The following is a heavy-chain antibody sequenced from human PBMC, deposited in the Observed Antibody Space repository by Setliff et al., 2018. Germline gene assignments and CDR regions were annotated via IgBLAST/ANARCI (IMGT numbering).Heavy chain of an antibody. CDR1: GGSISSSSYY. D-gene: IGHD3-3*01. Sequence: LSLTCTVSGGSISSSSYYWGWIRQPPGKGLEWIGSIYYSGSTYYNPSLKSRVTISVDTSKNQFSLKLSSVTAADTAVYYCARRSTYYNFWSGYWDYWGQGTLVTVSS. CDR3: ARRSTYYNFWSGYWDY. CDR2: IYYSGST. J-gene: IGHJ4*02. V-gene: IGHV4-39*07.